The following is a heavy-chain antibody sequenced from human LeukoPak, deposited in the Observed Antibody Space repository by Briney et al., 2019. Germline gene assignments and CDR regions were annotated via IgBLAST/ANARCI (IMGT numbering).Heavy chain of an antibody. CDR2: IYYSGST. CDR3: ARLWGVGATVDY. D-gene: IGHD1-26*01. V-gene: IGHV4-59*12. J-gene: IGHJ4*02. CDR1: GGSISSYY. Sequence: SETLSLTCTVSGGSISSYYWSWIRQPPGKGLEWIGYIYYSGSTNYNPSLKSRVTISVDTSKNQFSLKLSSVTAADTAVYYCARLWGVGATVDYWGQGTLVTVSS.